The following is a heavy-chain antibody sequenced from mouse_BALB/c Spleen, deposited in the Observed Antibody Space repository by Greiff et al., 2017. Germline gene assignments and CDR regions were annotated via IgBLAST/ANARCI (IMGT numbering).Heavy chain of an antibody. D-gene: IGHD2-10*02. Sequence: QVQLQQSGPELVRPGVSVKISCKGSGYTFTDYAMHWVKQSHAKSLEWIGVISTYYGNTNYNQKFKGKATMTVDKSSSTAYMELVRLTSEDSAIYYCARVRIKYGNFDVWGAGTTVTVSS. V-gene: IGHV1-67*01. J-gene: IGHJ1*01. CDR1: GYTFTDYA. CDR2: ISTYYGNT. CDR3: ARVRIKYGNFDV.